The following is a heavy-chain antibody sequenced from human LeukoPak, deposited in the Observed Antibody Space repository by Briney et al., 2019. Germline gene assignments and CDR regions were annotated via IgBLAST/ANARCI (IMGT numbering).Heavy chain of an antibody. J-gene: IGHJ4*02. Sequence: PSETLSLTCTVSGGPISSYYWSWIRQPPGKGLEWIGYIYYSGSTNYNPSLKSRVTISVDTSKNQFSLKLSSVTAADAAVYYCARVGSATQVDYWGQGTLVTVSS. D-gene: IGHD1-26*01. V-gene: IGHV4-59*01. CDR2: IYYSGST. CDR3: ARVGSATQVDY. CDR1: GGPISSYY.